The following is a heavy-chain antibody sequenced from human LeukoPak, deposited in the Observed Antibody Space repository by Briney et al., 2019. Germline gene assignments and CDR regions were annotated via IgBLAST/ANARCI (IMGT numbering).Heavy chain of an antibody. Sequence: GGSLRLSCAASGFTFSSYAMGWVRQAPGKGLEWVSTISGNGRSTHYGDSVKGRFTISRDNSKNTLSLQMNSLRAEDTAVYYCAKEYYVLLVYALGGSFDYWGRGTLVTVSS. V-gene: IGHV3-23*01. CDR1: GFTFSSYA. J-gene: IGHJ4*02. CDR3: AKEYYVLLVYALGGSFDY. CDR2: ISGNGRST. D-gene: IGHD2-8*02.